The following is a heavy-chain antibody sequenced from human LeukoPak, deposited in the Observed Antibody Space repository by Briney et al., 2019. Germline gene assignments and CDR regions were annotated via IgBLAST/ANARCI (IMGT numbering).Heavy chain of an antibody. Sequence: GGSLRLSCAASGFTFRSYSMNWVRQAPGKGLEWVSSISSSSSYIYYADSVKGRFTISRDNARNSLYLQMNSLRAEDTAVYYCARKASHYDSSGYFNVGVFDYWGQGTLVTVSS. CDR2: ISSSSSYI. V-gene: IGHV3-21*01. CDR3: ARKASHYDSSGYFNVGVFDY. J-gene: IGHJ4*02. D-gene: IGHD3-22*01. CDR1: GFTFRSYS.